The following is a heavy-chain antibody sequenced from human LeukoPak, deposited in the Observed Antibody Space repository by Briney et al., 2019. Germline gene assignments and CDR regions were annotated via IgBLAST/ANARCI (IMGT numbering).Heavy chain of an antibody. CDR2: VFYTGST. CDR1: SGSMNTHY. Sequence: KPSETLSLTCRVSSGSMNTHYWSWIRQSPGKGLQWIGHVFYTGSTDYNPSLKGRVAISVDRPNNQFSLKLTSVSAADTAVYYCARYTRSSALRTWGQGILVIVSP. CDR3: ARYTRSSALRT. J-gene: IGHJ4*02. V-gene: IGHV4-59*11. D-gene: IGHD3-10*01.